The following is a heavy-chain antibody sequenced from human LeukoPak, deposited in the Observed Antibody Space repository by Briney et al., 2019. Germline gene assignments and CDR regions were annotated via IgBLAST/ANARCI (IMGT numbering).Heavy chain of an antibody. CDR3: ARESLLWFGELSSSYYMDV. Sequence: SETLSLTCTVSGGSISSYYWSWIRQPAGKGLEWIGRIYTSGSTNYNPSLKSRVTISVDKSKNQFSLKLTSVTAADTAVYYCARESLLWFGELSSSYYMDVWDKGTTVTVSS. J-gene: IGHJ6*03. CDR1: GGSISSYY. CDR2: IYTSGST. D-gene: IGHD3-10*01. V-gene: IGHV4-4*07.